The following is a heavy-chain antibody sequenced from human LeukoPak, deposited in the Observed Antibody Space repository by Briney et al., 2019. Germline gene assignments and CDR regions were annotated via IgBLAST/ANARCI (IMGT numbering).Heavy chain of an antibody. Sequence: ASVKVSPETSGYTFSTNHVNTVRQAIGQRHGWMGWMNPNTGDSGYAQKFQGRVTITRDTSISTAYMELSSLRSEDTAVYRWARTTSLTASGYDYWGQGTLVTVS. J-gene: IGHJ4*02. CDR3: ARTTSLTASGYDY. CDR1: GYTFSTNH. CDR2: MNPNTGDS. V-gene: IGHV1-8*03. D-gene: IGHD4-17*01.